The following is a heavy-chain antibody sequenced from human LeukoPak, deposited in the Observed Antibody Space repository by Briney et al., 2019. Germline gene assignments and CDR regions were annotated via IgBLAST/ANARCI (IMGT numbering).Heavy chain of an antibody. V-gene: IGHV1-69*05. J-gene: IGHJ4*02. Sequence: SVKVSCKASGYTFTSYDINWVRQATGQGLEWMGGIIPIFGTANYAQKFQGRVTITTDESTSTAYMELSSLRSEDTAVYYCAATRRLLPEGQFDYWGQGTLVTVSS. CDR3: AATRRLLPEGQFDY. D-gene: IGHD2-15*01. CDR1: GYTFTSYD. CDR2: IIPIFGTA.